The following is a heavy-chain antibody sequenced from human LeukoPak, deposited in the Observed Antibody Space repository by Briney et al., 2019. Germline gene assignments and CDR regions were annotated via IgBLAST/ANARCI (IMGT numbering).Heavy chain of an antibody. Sequence: ASVKVSCKASGYTFTNYGINWVRQAPGQGLEWMGWINVYNGNTDYAQKFQGWVTMTRDTSISTAYMELSRLRSDDTAVYYCARDGDSSSSSFGNHYYGMDVWGQGTTVTVSS. CDR2: INVYNGNT. CDR3: ARDGDSSSSSFGNHYYGMDV. V-gene: IGHV1-18*01. D-gene: IGHD6-6*01. CDR1: GYTFTNYG. J-gene: IGHJ6*02.